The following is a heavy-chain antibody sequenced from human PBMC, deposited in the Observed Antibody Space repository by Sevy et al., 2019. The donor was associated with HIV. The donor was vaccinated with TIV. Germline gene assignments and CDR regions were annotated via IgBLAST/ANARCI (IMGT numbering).Heavy chain of an antibody. Sequence: SETLSLTCTVSGGSISSYYWSWIRQPPGKGLEWIGYIYYSGSTNYNPSLKSRVTISVDTSKNQFSLKLRSVTAADTAVYYCARGQIIDSSGWYNWFDPWGQGTLVTVSS. V-gene: IGHV4-59*13. CDR2: IYYSGST. J-gene: IGHJ5*02. CDR3: ARGQIIDSSGWYNWFDP. D-gene: IGHD6-25*01. CDR1: GGSISSYY.